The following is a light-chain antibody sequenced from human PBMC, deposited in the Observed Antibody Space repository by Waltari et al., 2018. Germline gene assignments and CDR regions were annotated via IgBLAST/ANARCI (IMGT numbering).Light chain of an antibody. Sequence: DIQMTQSPSTLSASVGDRVAITCRASQSISSWLAWYQQKPGKAPKLLIYKASTLESGVPSRFGGSGSGAEFTLTISSLQPDDCATYYCQQYNSYPHTFGQGTKLEIK. V-gene: IGKV1-5*03. CDR1: QSISSW. CDR3: QQYNSYPHT. J-gene: IGKJ2*01. CDR2: KAS.